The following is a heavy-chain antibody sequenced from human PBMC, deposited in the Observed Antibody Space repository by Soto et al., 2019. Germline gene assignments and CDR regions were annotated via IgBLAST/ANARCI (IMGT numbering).Heavy chain of an antibody. V-gene: IGHV7-4-1*02. CDR1: GYSFTTYG. J-gene: IGHJ4*02. CDR2: FNTYTGNP. Sequence: ASVKVSCKASGYSFTTYGMNWVPQAPGQGLEWMGWFNTYTGNPTYAQGFTGRFVFSMDTSASTAYMQISSLKAEDMAMYYCARSPDSSGYYHYFEYWGQGTLGPVSS. CDR3: ARSPDSSGYYHYFEY. D-gene: IGHD3-22*01.